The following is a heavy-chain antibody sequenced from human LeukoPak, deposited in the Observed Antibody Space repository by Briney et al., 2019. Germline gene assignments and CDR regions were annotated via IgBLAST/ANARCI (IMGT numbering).Heavy chain of an antibody. CDR1: GFTFSSYG. J-gene: IGHJ4*02. CDR2: ISYDGTNK. D-gene: IGHD1-26*01. V-gene: IGHV3-30*03. Sequence: GGSLRLSCAASGFTFSSYGMHWVRQAPGKGLEWVAVISYDGTNKYYADSVKGRFTISRDNSKNTLYLQMNSLRAEDTAIYYCVRDRGTYRPIDYWGQGTLVTVSS. CDR3: VRDRGTYRPIDY.